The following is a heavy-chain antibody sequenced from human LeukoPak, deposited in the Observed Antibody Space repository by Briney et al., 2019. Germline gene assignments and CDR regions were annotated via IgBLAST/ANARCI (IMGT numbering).Heavy chain of an antibody. CDR2: IKQDGSEK. CDR3: ARRRGSYSDDY. V-gene: IGHV3-7*01. J-gene: IGHJ4*02. CDR1: GFSFSRYW. D-gene: IGHD1-26*01. Sequence: QSGGSLRLSCAASGFSFSRYWMSWVRQAPGKGLEWVANIKQDGSEKYYVDSVKGRFTISRDNAKNSLYLQMNSLRAEDTAVYYCARRRGSYSDDYWGQGTLVTVSS.